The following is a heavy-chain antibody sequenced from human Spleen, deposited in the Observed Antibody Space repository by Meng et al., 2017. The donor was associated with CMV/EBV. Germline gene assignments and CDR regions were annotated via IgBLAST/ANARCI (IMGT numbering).Heavy chain of an antibody. Sequence: GESLKISCAASGFTFTSYAMSWVRQAPGKGLEWVSGISGSGGTTSYADSVKGRFTISRDNSKETLYLQMNSLRAEDTAVYYCAKSGGNWGQGTLVTVSS. CDR1: GFTFTSYA. J-gene: IGHJ4*02. CDR2: ISGSGGTT. V-gene: IGHV3-23*01. CDR3: AKSGGN. D-gene: IGHD3-10*01.